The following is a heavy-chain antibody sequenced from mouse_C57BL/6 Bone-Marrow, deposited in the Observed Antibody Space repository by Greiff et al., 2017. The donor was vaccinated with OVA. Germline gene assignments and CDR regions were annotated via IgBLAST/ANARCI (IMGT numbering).Heavy chain of an antibody. CDR3: ARIGWLPHYYAMDY. D-gene: IGHD2-3*01. J-gene: IGHJ4*01. CDR2: IHTNSGST. V-gene: IGHV1-64*01. CDR1: GYTFTSYW. Sequence: QVQLMQPGAELVKPGASVKLSCKASGYTFTSYWMHWVKQRPGQGLEWIALIHTNSGSTKYNEKLKSKATLSVDQSSSTAYMQLCSLTSEDSAVYYCARIGWLPHYYAMDYWCQGTAVTVSS.